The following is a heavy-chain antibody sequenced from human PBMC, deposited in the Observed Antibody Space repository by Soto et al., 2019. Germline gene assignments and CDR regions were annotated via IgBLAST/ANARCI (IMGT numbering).Heavy chain of an antibody. CDR3: AKDQGSSWYEIDY. Sequence: GSLRLSCVASGFTFSNYAMSWVRQAPGKGLEWVSGISGSGGTTYYADSVKGRFTISRDNSKNTLYLQMNSLRAEDTAVYYCAKDQGSSWYEIDYWGQGTLVTVSS. J-gene: IGHJ4*02. D-gene: IGHD6-13*01. CDR1: GFTFSNYA. CDR2: ISGSGGTT. V-gene: IGHV3-23*01.